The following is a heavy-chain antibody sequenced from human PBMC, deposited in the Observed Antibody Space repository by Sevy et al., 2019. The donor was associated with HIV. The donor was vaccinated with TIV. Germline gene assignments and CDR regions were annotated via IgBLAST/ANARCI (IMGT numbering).Heavy chain of an antibody. V-gene: IGHV4-39*01. CDR1: GASITSTDYY. Sequence: SETLSLTCSVSGASITSTDYYWGWIRQSPGKGLEWIVSIHHGARTFYNPSLKSRVTISADTSKNQFSLKLSSVTAADTSIYYCVGPKLTYSSGWHYFDYWGQGTVVTVSS. D-gene: IGHD6-19*01. CDR3: VGPKLTYSSGWHYFDY. CDR2: IHHGART. J-gene: IGHJ4*02.